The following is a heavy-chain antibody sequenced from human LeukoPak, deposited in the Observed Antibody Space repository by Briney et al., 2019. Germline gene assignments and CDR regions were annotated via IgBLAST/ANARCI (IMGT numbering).Heavy chain of an antibody. Sequence: ASVKVSCKASGYTFTSYGISWVRQAPGQGLEWMGWISAYNGNTNYAQKFQGRVTMTRDMSTSTVYMELSSLRSEDTAVYYCARAKGGSYYGGPRIAQVKTLDYWGQGTLVTVSS. D-gene: IGHD1-26*01. J-gene: IGHJ4*02. CDR1: GYTFTSYG. CDR2: ISAYNGNT. CDR3: ARAKGGSYYGGPRIAQVKTLDY. V-gene: IGHV1-18*01.